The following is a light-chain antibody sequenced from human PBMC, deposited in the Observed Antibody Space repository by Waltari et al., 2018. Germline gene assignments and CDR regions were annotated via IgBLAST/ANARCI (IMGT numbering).Light chain of an antibody. CDR3: QQYYNSPPT. J-gene: IGKJ1*01. V-gene: IGKV4-1*01. CDR1: QRIFFYKNY. CDR2: GAS. Sequence: DIVMTQSPASLAVSLGDRATINCKSSQRIFFYKNYLAWYQQKPGQPPKLLIYGASTRESGVPDRVSGSGSGTDFTLTISSLQAEDVAIYFCQQYYNSPPTFGQGTKVQI.